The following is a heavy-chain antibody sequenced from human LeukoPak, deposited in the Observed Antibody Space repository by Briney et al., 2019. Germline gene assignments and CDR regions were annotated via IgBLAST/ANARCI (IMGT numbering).Heavy chain of an antibody. CDR1: GYTFTSYG. CDR3: ARDLEVGATEVHFDP. V-gene: IGHV1-18*01. J-gene: IGHJ5*02. D-gene: IGHD1-26*01. Sequence: ASVKVSCKASGYTFTSYGISWVRQAPGQGLEWMGWISAYNGNTNYAQKLQGRVTMTTDTSTSTAYMELRSLRSDDTAVYYCARDLEVGATEVHFDPWGQGTLVTVSS. CDR2: ISAYNGNT.